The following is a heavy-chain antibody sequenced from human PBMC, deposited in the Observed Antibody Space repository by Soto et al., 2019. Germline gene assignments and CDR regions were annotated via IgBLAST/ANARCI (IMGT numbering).Heavy chain of an antibody. D-gene: IGHD3-10*01. CDR2: IYYSGST. Sequence: QVQLQESGPGLVKPSQTLSLTCTVSGGSISSGDYYWSWIRQPPGKGLEWIGYIYYSGSTYYNPSLKSRVTISVDTSKNQFSLKLSSVTAADTAVYYCARVCPPLDYYGSGSYLGYFDYWGQGTLVTVSS. CDR1: GGSISSGDYY. J-gene: IGHJ4*02. V-gene: IGHV4-30-4*01. CDR3: ARVCPPLDYYGSGSYLGYFDY.